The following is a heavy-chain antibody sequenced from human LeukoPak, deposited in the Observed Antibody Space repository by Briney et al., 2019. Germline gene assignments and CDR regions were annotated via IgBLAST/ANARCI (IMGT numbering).Heavy chain of an antibody. V-gene: IGHV1-24*01. CDR3: ATAFYYYDSSGYPY. CDR1: GYTLTELS. D-gene: IGHD3-22*01. CDR2: FDPEDGET. Sequence: ASVKVSCKVSGYTLTELSMHWVRQAPGKGLEWMGGFDPEDGETIYAQKFQGRVTMTEDTSTDTAYMELSSLRSEDTAVYYCATAFYYYDSSGYPYWGQGTLVTVSS. J-gene: IGHJ4*02.